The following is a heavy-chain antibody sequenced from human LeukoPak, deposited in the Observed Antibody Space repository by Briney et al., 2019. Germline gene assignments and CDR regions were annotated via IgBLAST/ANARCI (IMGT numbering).Heavy chain of an antibody. Sequence: SETLSLTCTVSGGSINGYYWSWIRQPPGKGLEWIGYIYYSGSTNYNPSLKSRVTISVDTSKNQFSLKLSSVTAADTAVYYCAGVAATASFDYWGQGTLVTVSS. J-gene: IGHJ4*02. V-gene: IGHV4-59*12. CDR3: AGVAATASFDY. D-gene: IGHD2-15*01. CDR2: IYYSGST. CDR1: GGSINGYY.